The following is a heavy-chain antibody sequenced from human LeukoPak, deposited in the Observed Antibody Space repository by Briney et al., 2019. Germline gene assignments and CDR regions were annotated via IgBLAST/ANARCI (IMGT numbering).Heavy chain of an antibody. V-gene: IGHV2-5*02. CDR3: ARTREMPESAINWFDT. Sequence: SGPTLVNPTQTLTLTCTFSGFSLYTNGVGVGWIRQPPGKALEWLAVIYWDTDYRYNPSLRSRLTITKASSINQVVLTMTNVDPVDTATYYCARTREMPESAINWFDTWGQGTLVTVSS. D-gene: IGHD2-2*01. CDR2: IYWDTDY. J-gene: IGHJ5*02. CDR1: GFSLYTNGVG.